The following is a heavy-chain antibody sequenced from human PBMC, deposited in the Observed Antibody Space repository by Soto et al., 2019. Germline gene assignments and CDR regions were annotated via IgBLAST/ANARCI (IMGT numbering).Heavy chain of an antibody. CDR1: GFTFSSYY. J-gene: IGHJ6*02. V-gene: IGHV3-74*03. CDR3: VRGGAGSYYYYGMDV. CDR2: TNGDASST. Sequence: EEHLVESGGGLVQPGGSLRLSCVASGFTFSSYYMHWVRQVPGKGLVWVSRTNGDASSTAYADSVKGRFTISRDNAKNTLYLQMSSLRVEDTAMYYCVRGGAGSYYYYGMDVWGQGTTVTVSS. D-gene: IGHD2-21*01.